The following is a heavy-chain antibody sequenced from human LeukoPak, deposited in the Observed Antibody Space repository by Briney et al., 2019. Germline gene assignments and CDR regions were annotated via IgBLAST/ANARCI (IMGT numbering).Heavy chain of an antibody. V-gene: IGHV1-2*02. CDR1: GYTFTGYD. D-gene: IGHD5-18*01. CDR2: INPNSGGT. CDR3: ARDLDYSYGYAGYYFDY. J-gene: IGHJ4*02. Sequence: ASVKVSCKASGYTFTGYDMHWVRQAPGQGLEWMGWINPNSGGTNYAQKFQGRVTMTRDTSISTAYMELSRLRSDDTAVYYCARDLDYSYGYAGYYFDYWGQGTLVTVSS.